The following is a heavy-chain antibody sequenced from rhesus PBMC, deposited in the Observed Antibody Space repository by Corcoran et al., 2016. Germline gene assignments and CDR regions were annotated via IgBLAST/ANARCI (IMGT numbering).Heavy chain of an antibody. V-gene: IGHV1-198*02. J-gene: IGHJ6*01. CDR2: NIPLVGIT. D-gene: IGHD4-23*01. CDR1: GFTFGSHA. Sequence: QVPLVQSGAEVKKPGASGKVSCKASGFTFGSHAINWVRQAPGPGLEWMGVNIPLVGITNYAEKFQGRVTITADTSTSPAYMELSSLRSEDTAVYYCSTSMNTVTTWGYGLDSWGQGVVVTVSS. CDR3: STSMNTVTTWGYGLDS.